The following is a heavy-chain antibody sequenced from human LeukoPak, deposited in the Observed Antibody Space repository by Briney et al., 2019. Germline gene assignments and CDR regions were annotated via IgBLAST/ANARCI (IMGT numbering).Heavy chain of an antibody. CDR3: ARDTGDTYYYDSSGYPYAFDI. D-gene: IGHD3-22*01. CDR1: GYTFTGYY. CDR2: INPNSGGT. J-gene: IGHJ3*02. V-gene: IGHV1-2*02. Sequence: ASVRVSCKDSGYTFTGYYMHWVRQAPGQGLEWVGWINPNSGGTNYAQKFQGRVTMTRDTSISTDYMELSRLRSDDTAVYYCARDTGDTYYYDSSGYPYAFDIWGQGTMVTVSS.